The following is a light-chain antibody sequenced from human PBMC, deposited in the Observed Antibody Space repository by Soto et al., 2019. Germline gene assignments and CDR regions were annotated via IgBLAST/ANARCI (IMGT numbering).Light chain of an antibody. CDR1: SSGGGGYNY. Sequence: QATLTPPASVSGSSGAAITISCTGTSSGGGGYNYVSWYQQHPGKAPKLMIYDVSNRPSGVSNRFSGSKSGNTASLTISGLQAEDEADYYCSSYTSSSTLYVFGTGTKVTVL. CDR2: DVS. V-gene: IGLV2-14*01. J-gene: IGLJ1*01. CDR3: SSYTSSSTLYV.